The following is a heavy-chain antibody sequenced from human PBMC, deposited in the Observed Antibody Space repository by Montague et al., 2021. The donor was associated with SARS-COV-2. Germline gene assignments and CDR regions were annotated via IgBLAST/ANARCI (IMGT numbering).Heavy chain of an antibody. D-gene: IGHD3-3*01. J-gene: IGHJ4*02. CDR1: GGSFSGYY. CDR3: ARGSSFVTWFGVVITDPLFDY. CDR2: INHSGST. Sequence: SETLSLTCAVYGGSFSGYYWSWIRQPPGKGLEWIGEINHSGSTNYNPSLKSRVTISVDTSKNQFSLKLSSVTAADTAVYYCARGSSFVTWFGVVITDPLFDYWGQGTLGTVSS. V-gene: IGHV4-34*01.